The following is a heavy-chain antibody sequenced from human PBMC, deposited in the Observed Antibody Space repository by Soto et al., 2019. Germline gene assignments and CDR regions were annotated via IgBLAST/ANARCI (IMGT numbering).Heavy chain of an antibody. Sequence: SETLSLTCAVYGGSFSGYYWSWIRQPPGKGLEWIGEINHSGSTNYNPSLKSRVTISVDTSKNQFSLKLSSVTAADTAVYYCARLVSHYYYYGMDVWGQGTTVTVSS. D-gene: IGHD2-8*01. J-gene: IGHJ6*02. CDR2: INHSGST. CDR3: ARLVSHYYYYGMDV. V-gene: IGHV4-34*01. CDR1: GGSFSGYY.